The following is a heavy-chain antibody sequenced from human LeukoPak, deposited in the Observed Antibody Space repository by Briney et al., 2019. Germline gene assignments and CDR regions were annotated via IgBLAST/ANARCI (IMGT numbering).Heavy chain of an antibody. Sequence: PGGSLRLSCAASGFTFKSYAMTWFRRAPGQGLEWVSYINTGSTNIKYADSVKGRFTISRDNADNSLFLQMTSLRVDDTAVYYCARDGGRDGYYWVSDIWGQGTMVTVSS. D-gene: IGHD5-24*01. CDR2: INTGSTNI. CDR1: GFTFKSYA. CDR3: ARDGGRDGYYWVSDI. J-gene: IGHJ3*02. V-gene: IGHV3-48*04.